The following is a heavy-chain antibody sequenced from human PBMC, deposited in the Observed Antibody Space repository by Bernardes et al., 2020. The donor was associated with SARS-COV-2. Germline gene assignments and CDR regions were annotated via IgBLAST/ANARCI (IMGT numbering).Heavy chain of an antibody. V-gene: IGHV1-18*01. CDR3: ARSIPATVTTISYDAMDV. CDR2: ISTYYGNT. CDR1: GYTFTSHG. Sequence: ASVKVSCKTSGYTFTSHGIGWVRQAPGQGLEWMGWISTYYGNTVYAEKFQDRVTMATDFSSNTAYMDLRSLRSDDTAIYYCARSIPATVTTISYDAMDVWGQGTAVIVSS. J-gene: IGHJ6*02. D-gene: IGHD2-21*01.